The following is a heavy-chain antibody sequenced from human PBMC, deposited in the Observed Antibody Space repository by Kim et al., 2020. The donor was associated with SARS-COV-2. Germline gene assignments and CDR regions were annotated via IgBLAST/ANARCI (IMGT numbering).Heavy chain of an antibody. CDR3: AKDQRSFDYGDPPGY. V-gene: IGHV3-30*18. CDR1: GFTFSSYG. D-gene: IGHD4-17*01. Sequence: GGSPRLSCAASGFTFSSYGMHWVLQAPGKGLEWVAVISYDGSNKYNADSVKGRFTISRDNSKNTLYLQMNSLRAEDTAVYYCAKDQRSFDYGDPPGYWGQGTLVTVSS. J-gene: IGHJ4*02. CDR2: ISYDGSNK.